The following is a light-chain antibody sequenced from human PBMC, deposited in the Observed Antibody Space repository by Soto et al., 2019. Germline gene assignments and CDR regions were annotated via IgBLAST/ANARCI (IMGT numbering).Light chain of an antibody. V-gene: IGKV1-9*01. CDR1: QGISDY. CDR2: GAS. CDR3: QQFNAYPLT. Sequence: DIQLTQSPSFLSASVGDRVTISCRASQGISDYLAWYQQKPGKAPKLLIYGASTLQSGVPSRFSGSASGTEFTLNISSLQPEDFATYFCQQFNAYPLTFGGGNKLEIK. J-gene: IGKJ4*01.